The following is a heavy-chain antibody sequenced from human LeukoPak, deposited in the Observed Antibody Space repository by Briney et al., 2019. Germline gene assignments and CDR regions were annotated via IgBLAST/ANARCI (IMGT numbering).Heavy chain of an antibody. J-gene: IGHJ4*02. CDR3: ARDRYSSGWSRFDY. Sequence: PGGSLRLSCAASGFTVSSNYMSWVRQAPGKGLEWVSVIYSGGSTYYADSVKGRFTISRDNSNNTLYLHTNSLRAEDTAVYYCARDRYSSGWSRFDYWGQGTLVTVSS. V-gene: IGHV3-66*01. CDR2: IYSGGST. D-gene: IGHD6-13*01. CDR1: GFTVSSNY.